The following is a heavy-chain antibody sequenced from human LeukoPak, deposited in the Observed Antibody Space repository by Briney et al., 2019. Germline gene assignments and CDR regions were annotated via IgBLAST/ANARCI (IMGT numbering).Heavy chain of an antibody. Sequence: PGGSLRLSCAASGFTFSDYYMSWIRQAPGKGLEWVSYISSSGSTIYYADSVKGRFTISRDNAENSLYLHMKSLRAEDTAVYYCARYSYSSSLEADYWGQGTLVTVSS. J-gene: IGHJ4*02. CDR2: ISSSGSTI. D-gene: IGHD6-13*01. V-gene: IGHV3-11*04. CDR1: GFTFSDYY. CDR3: ARYSYSSSLEADY.